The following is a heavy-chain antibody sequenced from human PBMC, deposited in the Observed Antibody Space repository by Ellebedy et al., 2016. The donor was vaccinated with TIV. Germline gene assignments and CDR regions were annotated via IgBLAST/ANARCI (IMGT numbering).Heavy chain of an antibody. J-gene: IGHJ3*02. CDR2: ISSSSSTI. CDR3: AGLTAFDI. CDR1: GFTFSSYG. Sequence: GGSLRLXXAASGFTFSSYGMHWVRQAPGKGLEWVSYISSSSSTIYYADSVKGRFTISRDNAKNSLYLQMNSLRDEDTAVYYCAGLTAFDIWGQGTMVTVSS. V-gene: IGHV3-48*02.